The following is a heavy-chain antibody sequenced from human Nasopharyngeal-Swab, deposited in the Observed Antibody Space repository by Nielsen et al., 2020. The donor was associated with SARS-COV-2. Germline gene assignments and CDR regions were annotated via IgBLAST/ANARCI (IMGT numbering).Heavy chain of an antibody. CDR3: ARESAVSARRRWFDP. D-gene: IGHD6-6*01. CDR2: IYTSGST. V-gene: IGHV4-4*07. CDR1: GGSISSYY. Sequence: SETLSLTCTVSGGSISSYYWSWIRQPAGKGLEWIGRIYTSGSTNYNPSLKSRVTMSVDTSKSQFSLKVSSVTAADTAVYYCARESAVSARRRWFDPWGQGTLVTVSS. J-gene: IGHJ5*02.